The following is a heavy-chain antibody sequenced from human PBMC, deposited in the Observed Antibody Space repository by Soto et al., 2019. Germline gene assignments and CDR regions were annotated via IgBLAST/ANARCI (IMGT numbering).Heavy chain of an antibody. V-gene: IGHV3-30*18. J-gene: IGHJ5*02. CDR1: GFTFSSYG. D-gene: IGHD1-1*01. Sequence: PGGSLRLSCAASGFTFSSYGMHWVRQAPGKGLEWVAVISYDGSNKYYADSVKGRFTISRDNSKNTLYLQMNSLRAEDTAVYYCAKGGRTTGTPFDPWGQGT. CDR2: ISYDGSNK. CDR3: AKGGRTTGTPFDP.